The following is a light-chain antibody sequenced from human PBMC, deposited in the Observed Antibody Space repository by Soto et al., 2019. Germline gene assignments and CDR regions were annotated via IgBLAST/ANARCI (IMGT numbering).Light chain of an antibody. CDR3: CSYTHGNTF. CDR2: EVN. V-gene: IGLV2-23*02. Sequence: QSALTQPASVSGSPGQSITISCTGTSIDVGSYNNLVSWYQQHPGKAPKAMIYEVNKRPSGVSNRFSGSKSGNTASLTISGLQAEDEADYYCCSYTHGNTFFGSGTKVTVL. J-gene: IGLJ6*01. CDR1: SIDVGSYNNL.